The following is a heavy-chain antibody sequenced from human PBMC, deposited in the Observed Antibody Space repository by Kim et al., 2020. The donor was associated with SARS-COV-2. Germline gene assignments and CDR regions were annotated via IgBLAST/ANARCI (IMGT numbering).Heavy chain of an antibody. Sequence: GGSLRLSCAASGFTFSSYAMSWVRQAPGKGLEWVSAISGSGGSTYYADSVKGRFTISRDNSKNTLYLQMNSLRAEDTAVYYCAKNRLRFWDQPYYFDYWGQGTLVTVSS. CDR1: GFTFSSYA. CDR2: ISGSGGST. V-gene: IGHV3-23*01. J-gene: IGHJ4*02. CDR3: AKNRLRFWDQPYYFDY. D-gene: IGHD3-3*01.